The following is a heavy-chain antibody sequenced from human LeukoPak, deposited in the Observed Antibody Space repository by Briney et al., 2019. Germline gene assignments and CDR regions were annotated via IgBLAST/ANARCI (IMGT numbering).Heavy chain of an antibody. D-gene: IGHD4-23*01. V-gene: IGHV4-59*08. CDR2: TYYSGSGST. CDR1: GGSINGYY. J-gene: IGHJ4*02. Sequence: SETLSLTCTVSGGSINGYYWSWIRQPPGKGLEWIGYTYYSGSGSTNYNPSLKSRLTISLDTSKNQFSLKLSSVTAADTAVYYCARRGGHGGSFDYWGQGTLVTVSS. CDR3: ARRGGHGGSFDY.